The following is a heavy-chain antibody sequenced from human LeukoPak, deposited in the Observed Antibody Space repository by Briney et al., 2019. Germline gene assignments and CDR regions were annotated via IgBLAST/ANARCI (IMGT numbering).Heavy chain of an antibody. Sequence: GGSVRLSCAASGFTFRSYWMHWVRQAPGKGLEWVSRVIRDGSFTNYADSVEGRFTISRDNAKNTLYLQMSSLRSEDTAVYFCVRDGDDFNFDYWGQGSLVTVSS. V-gene: IGHV3-74*01. D-gene: IGHD5-24*01. CDR2: VIRDGSFT. J-gene: IGHJ4*02. CDR3: VRDGDDFNFDY. CDR1: GFTFRSYW.